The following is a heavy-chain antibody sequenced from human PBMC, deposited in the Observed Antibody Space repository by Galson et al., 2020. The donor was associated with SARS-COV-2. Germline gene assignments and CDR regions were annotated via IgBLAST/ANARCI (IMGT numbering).Heavy chain of an antibody. D-gene: IGHD6-19*01. Sequence: GGSLRLSCAASGFTFSPAWMSWVRQAPGKGLEWIGLIKSKTSGGTADYAAPVKDRFTISRDDSKSTVHLQMNSLKTEDTAVYYCTADIAEAGNGEFDFWAQGTLVTVSS. CDR3: TADIAEAGNGEFDF. CDR2: IKSKTSGGTA. V-gene: IGHV3-15*01. J-gene: IGHJ4*02. CDR1: GFTFSPAW.